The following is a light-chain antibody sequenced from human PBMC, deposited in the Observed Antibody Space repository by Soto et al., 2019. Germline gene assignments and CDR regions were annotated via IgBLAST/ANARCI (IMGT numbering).Light chain of an antibody. CDR2: DAS. J-gene: IGKJ1*01. Sequence: EIVLTQSPATLSLSPGERATLSCRASQSVSSYLAWYQQKPGQAPRLLLYDASNSATGIPARFSGSGSGTDFTLPISSLEPEDFAVYYCQQRSNWPTWTFGQGTKVEIK. V-gene: IGKV3-11*01. CDR1: QSVSSY. CDR3: QQRSNWPTWT.